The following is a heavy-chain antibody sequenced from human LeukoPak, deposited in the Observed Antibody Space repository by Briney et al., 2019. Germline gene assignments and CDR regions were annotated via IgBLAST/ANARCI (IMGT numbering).Heavy chain of an antibody. CDR2: IKQDGSEK. J-gene: IGHJ6*02. D-gene: IGHD2-8*01. Sequence: PGGSLRLSCAASGFTFSNFWMSWVRQAPGKGLEWVANIKQDGSEKYYVDSVKGRFTISRDNSKNTLYLQMNSLRAEDTAVYYCAKISGVYYYYYGMDVWGQGTTVTVSS. CDR1: GFTFSNFW. CDR3: AKISGVYYYYYGMDV. V-gene: IGHV3-7*01.